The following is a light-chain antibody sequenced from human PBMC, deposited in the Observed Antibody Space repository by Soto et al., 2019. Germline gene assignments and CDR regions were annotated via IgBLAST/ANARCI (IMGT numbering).Light chain of an antibody. J-gene: IGLJ2*01. CDR3: SSYTIHSSVV. Sequence: QSALTQPASVSGSPGQRITISCSGTSSDIGAYNYVSWYQHYTGKAPKLVISDVSHRPSGVSSRFSGSKSGNTASLTNSGLQAEDEADYYCSSYTIHSSVVFGGGTKLTVL. V-gene: IGLV2-14*03. CDR2: DVS. CDR1: SSDIGAYNY.